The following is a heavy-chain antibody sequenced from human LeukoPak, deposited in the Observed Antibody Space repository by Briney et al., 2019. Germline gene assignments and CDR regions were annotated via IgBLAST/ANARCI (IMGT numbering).Heavy chain of an antibody. V-gene: IGHV3-21*04. J-gene: IGHJ4*02. Sequence: GGSLRLSCAASGFTFSSYSMNWVRQAPGKGLEWVSSISSSSSYIYYADSVKGRFTISRDNAKNSLYLQMNSLRAEDTAVYYCARPGRIVGAFFDYWGQGTLVTVSS. CDR3: ARPGRIVGAFFDY. D-gene: IGHD1-26*01. CDR2: ISSSSSYI. CDR1: GFTFSSYS.